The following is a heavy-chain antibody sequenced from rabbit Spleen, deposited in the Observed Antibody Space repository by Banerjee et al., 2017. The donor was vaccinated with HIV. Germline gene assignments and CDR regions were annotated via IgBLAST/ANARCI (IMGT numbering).Heavy chain of an antibody. V-gene: IGHV1S40*01. Sequence: QSLEESGGGLVQPEGSLTLTCKASGFSFSSYYYMCWVRQAPGKGLEWIGCIATGSGDGTYYASWAKGRFTISKTSSTTMTLQLNSLTAADTATYFCARGSAAMTMVITGYYLNLWGPGTLVTVS. CDR2: IATGSGDGT. CDR1: GFSFSSYYY. D-gene: IGHD2-1*01. J-gene: IGHJ4*01. CDR3: ARGSAAMTMVITGYYLNL.